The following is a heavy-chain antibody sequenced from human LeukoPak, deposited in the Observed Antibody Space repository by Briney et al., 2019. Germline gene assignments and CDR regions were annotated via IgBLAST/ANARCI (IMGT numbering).Heavy chain of an antibody. CDR1: GASFSGYF. CDR2: IKYDGTT. J-gene: IGHJ4*02. Sequence: PSETLSLTCAVSGASFSGYFWNWIHQSPEKGLEWIGEIKYDGTTNYNPSLTSRVTMSIDKATNQFHLKVTSLTAADTAVYYCARALDYWGQGTLVTVSS. V-gene: IGHV4-34*10. CDR3: ARALDY.